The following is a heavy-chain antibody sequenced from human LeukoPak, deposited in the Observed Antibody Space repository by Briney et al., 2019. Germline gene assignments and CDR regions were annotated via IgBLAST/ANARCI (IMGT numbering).Heavy chain of an antibody. CDR2: MNPNSGNT. V-gene: IGHV1-8*01. CDR3: ARGSVFLLRYFDWLPNRPPTAPDY. J-gene: IGHJ4*02. Sequence: ASVKVSCKASGYTFTSYDINWVRQATGQGLEWMGWMNPNSGNTGYAQKFQGRVTMTRNTSISTAYMELSSLRSEDTAVYYCARGSVFLLRYFDWLPNRPPTAPDYWGQGTLVTVSS. CDR1: GYTFTSYD. D-gene: IGHD3-9*01.